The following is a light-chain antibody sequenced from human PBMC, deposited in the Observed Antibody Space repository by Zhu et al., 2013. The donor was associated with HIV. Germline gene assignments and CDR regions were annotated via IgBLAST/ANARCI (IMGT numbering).Light chain of an antibody. CDR2: GNT. J-gene: IGLJ1*01. V-gene: IGLV1-40*01. CDR3: QSYDTRLSGAI. CDR1: NSNIGAGYD. Sequence: QSVLTQPPSVSGAPGQRVTISCTGSNSNIGAGYDVHWYQQLPGTAPKLLIYGNTNRPSGVPDRFSGSKSGTSASLAITELQADDEADYFCQSYDTRLSGAIFGTGTKVTVL.